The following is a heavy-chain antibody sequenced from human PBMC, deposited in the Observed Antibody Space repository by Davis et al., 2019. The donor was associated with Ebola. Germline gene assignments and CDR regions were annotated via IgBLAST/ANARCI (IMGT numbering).Heavy chain of an antibody. CDR1: GYTFTNYG. V-gene: IGHV1-18*04. J-gene: IGHJ4*02. Sequence: ASVKVSCKASGYTFTNYGITWVRQAPGQGLEWMGWINPHNGNTNYAQNVQGRVTMTTDTSTSTAYMEVGILRSDDTAVYYCARGKRDYWGQGTLVTVSS. CDR2: INPHNGNT. CDR3: ARGKRDY. D-gene: IGHD6-25*01.